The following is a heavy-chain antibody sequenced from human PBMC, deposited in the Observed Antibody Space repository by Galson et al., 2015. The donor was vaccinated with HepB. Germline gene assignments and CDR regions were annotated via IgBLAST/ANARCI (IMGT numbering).Heavy chain of an antibody. J-gene: IGHJ4*02. CDR2: TYYRSKWYV. CDR3: ARDGHWYYLDS. CDR1: GDSVSGNRVA. D-gene: IGHD2-8*02. Sequence: CAISGDSVSGNRVAWSWLRQSPSRGLEWLGRTYYRSKWYVDYAVSVRSRITINADTSKNQFSLQLSSVTAEDTAVYYCARDGHWYYLDSWGQGTLVTVSS. V-gene: IGHV6-1*01.